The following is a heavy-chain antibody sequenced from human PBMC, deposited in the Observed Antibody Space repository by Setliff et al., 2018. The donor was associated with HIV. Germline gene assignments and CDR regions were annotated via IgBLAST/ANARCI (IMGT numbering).Heavy chain of an antibody. CDR1: GYMFIAYG. Sequence: SVKVSCKTSGYMFIAYGMSWVRRAPGQGLEWMAWINSATGGTNYAQNFQGWVTVTRDTSINTVYMELSSLKSDDTAVYYCARDYLHVFDIWGQGTMVTVSS. J-gene: IGHJ3*02. V-gene: IGHV1-2*04. CDR3: ARDYLHVFDI. CDR2: INSATGGT.